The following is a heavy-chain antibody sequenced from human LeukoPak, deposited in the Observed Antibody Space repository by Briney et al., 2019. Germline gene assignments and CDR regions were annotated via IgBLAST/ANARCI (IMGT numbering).Heavy chain of an antibody. V-gene: IGHV3-23*01. CDR3: AREVGMATYYFDY. Sequence: PGGSLRLSCAASEFTFTNYAMSWVRQAPGKGLEWVSSISGSGSSKYFADSVKGRITISRDNSKNTLYVQMNSLRAEDTAVYYCAREVGMATYYFDYWGQGTLVTVSS. J-gene: IGHJ4*02. D-gene: IGHD5-12*01. CDR2: ISGSGSSK. CDR1: EFTFTNYA.